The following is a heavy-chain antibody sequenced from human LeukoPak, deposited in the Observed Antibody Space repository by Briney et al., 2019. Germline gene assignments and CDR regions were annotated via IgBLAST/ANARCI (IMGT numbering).Heavy chain of an antibody. V-gene: IGHV1-46*01. J-gene: IGHJ4*02. CDR3: ARVYCTNGVCYYSDY. CDR2: INPSGGST. CDR1: GYTFTSYY. D-gene: IGHD2-8*01. Sequence: GASVKVSCKASGYTFTSYYMHWVRQAPGQGLEWMGIINPSGGSTSYAQKFQGRVTMTRDMSTSTVYMELSSLRSEDRAVYYCARVYCTNGVCYYSDYWGQGTLVTVSS.